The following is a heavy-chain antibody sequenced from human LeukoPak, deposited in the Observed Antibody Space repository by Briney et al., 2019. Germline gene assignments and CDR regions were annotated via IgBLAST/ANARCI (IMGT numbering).Heavy chain of an antibody. CDR3: ARVSPLYGGNSGEDY. CDR2: MNPNSGNT. J-gene: IGHJ4*02. Sequence: ASVKVSCKASGYTYTSYDINWVRQATGQGLEWMGWMNPNSGNTGYAQKFQGRVTMTRNTSISTAYMELSSLRSEDTAVYYCARVSPLYGGNSGEDYWGQGTLVTVSS. CDR1: GYTYTSYD. D-gene: IGHD4-23*01. V-gene: IGHV1-8*01.